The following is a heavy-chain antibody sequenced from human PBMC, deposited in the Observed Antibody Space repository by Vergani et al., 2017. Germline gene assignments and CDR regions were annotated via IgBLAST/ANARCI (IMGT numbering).Heavy chain of an antibody. CDR3: ARSGEDGYNAYDAFDI. Sequence: QVQLVQSGAEVKKPGSSVKVSCKASGGTFSSYAISWVRQAAGQGLEWMGRIITILGIANYEQKFQGRVTITADKSTSTAYMELSSLRSEDTAVYYCARSGEDGYNAYDAFDIWGQGTMVTVSS. D-gene: IGHD5-24*01. J-gene: IGHJ3*02. CDR2: IITILGIA. CDR1: GGTFSSYA. V-gene: IGHV1-69*04.